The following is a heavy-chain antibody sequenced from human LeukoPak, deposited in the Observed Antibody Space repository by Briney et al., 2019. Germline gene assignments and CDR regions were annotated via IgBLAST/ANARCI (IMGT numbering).Heavy chain of an antibody. J-gene: IGHJ6*02. Sequence: PGGSLRLSCAASGFTFSSYWMSWVRQAPGKGLEWVANIKQDGSEKYYVDSVKGRFTISSDNAKNSLYLQMNSLRAEDTAVYYCARKYCGGDCHYYYGMDVWGQGTTVTVSS. D-gene: IGHD2-21*02. CDR1: GFTFSSYW. V-gene: IGHV3-7*01. CDR2: IKQDGSEK. CDR3: ARKYCGGDCHYYYGMDV.